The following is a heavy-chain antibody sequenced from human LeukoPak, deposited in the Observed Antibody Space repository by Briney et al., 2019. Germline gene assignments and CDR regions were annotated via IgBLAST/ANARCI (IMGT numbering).Heavy chain of an antibody. J-gene: IGHJ4*02. D-gene: IGHD3-16*01. V-gene: IGHV4-39*07. CDR3: ARDRALGSGKFYFDY. CDR1: GGSISSSSYY. CDR2: IYYSGAT. Sequence: SETLSLTCTVSGGSISSSSYYWGWIRQPPGKGLEWVGSIYYSGATHYNPSLKRRLTISVDTSKNQFSLHLGAVPAADTAVYYCARDRALGSGKFYFDYWGQGTLVTVSS.